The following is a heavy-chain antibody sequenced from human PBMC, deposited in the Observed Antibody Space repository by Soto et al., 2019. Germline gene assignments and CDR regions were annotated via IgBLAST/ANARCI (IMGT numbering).Heavy chain of an antibody. Sequence: SETLSLSCTGSGGSIGSYYWSWIRQPPGKGLEWIGYIYYSGSANYNPSLKSRVTISVDTSKKQFSLKLTSVTAADTAVYYCARRLYRTRGFDNCRQATLVTVSS. CDR2: IYYSGSA. V-gene: IGHV4-59*08. CDR3: ARRLYRTRGFDN. J-gene: IGHJ4*02. D-gene: IGHD2-2*01. CDR1: GGSIGSYY.